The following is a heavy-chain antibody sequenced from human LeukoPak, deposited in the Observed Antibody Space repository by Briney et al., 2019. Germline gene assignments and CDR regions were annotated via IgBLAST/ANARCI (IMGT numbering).Heavy chain of an antibody. J-gene: IGHJ4*02. CDR1: GFTFSSYA. CDR3: ARLVSWEVPYYFDY. D-gene: IGHD1-26*01. Sequence: PGGSLRLSCAASGFTFSSYAMSWVRQSPGKGLEWIGDIYYNGSSNSNPSLKSRVTMSVDTSKNQFSLRLSSVTAADTAVYFCARLVSWEVPYYFDYWGLGTLVTVSS. V-gene: IGHV4-59*08. CDR2: IYYNGSS.